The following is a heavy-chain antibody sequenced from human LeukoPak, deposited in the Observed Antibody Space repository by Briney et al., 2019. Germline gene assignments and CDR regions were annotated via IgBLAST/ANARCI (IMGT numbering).Heavy chain of an antibody. D-gene: IGHD3-10*01. CDR3: AKGRRRAMVRGVIDKDYFDY. J-gene: IGHJ4*02. V-gene: IGHV3-66*01. CDR1: GFTVSSNY. CDR2: IYSGGST. Sequence: GGSLRLSCAASGFTVSSNYMSWVRQAPGKGLEWVSVIYSGGSTYYADSVKGRFTISRDNSKNTLYLQMNSLRAEDTAVYYCAKGRRRAMVRGVIDKDYFDYWGQGTLVTVSS.